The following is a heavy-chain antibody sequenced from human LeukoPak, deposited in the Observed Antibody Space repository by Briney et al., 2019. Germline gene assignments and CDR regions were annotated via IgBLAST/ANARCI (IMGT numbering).Heavy chain of an antibody. CDR2: IIGSGSST. CDR1: GFTLSSYS. Sequence: GGSLRLSCAASGFTLSSYSMNWVRQAPGKGLEWVSAIIGSGSSTYYADSVKGRFTISRDNAKNSLYLQTNSLRADDTAVYYCARGGSYVHYWGQGTLVTVSS. CDR3: ARGGSYVHY. V-gene: IGHV3-21*01. D-gene: IGHD1-26*01. J-gene: IGHJ4*02.